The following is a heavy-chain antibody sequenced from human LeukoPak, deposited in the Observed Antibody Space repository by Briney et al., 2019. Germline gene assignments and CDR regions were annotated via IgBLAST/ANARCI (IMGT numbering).Heavy chain of an antibody. Sequence: PGGSLRLSCAASGFTFRNHWMHWVRQTPGKGLVWVSRISSDGSSTTYEDSVKGRFTISRDNAKNTLYLQKNKLRAEDTAMYDCARDQRVTGRPDIDYWGQGTLVIVSS. CDR2: ISSDGSST. J-gene: IGHJ4*02. CDR1: GFTFRNHW. V-gene: IGHV3-74*03. CDR3: ARDQRVTGRPDIDY. D-gene: IGHD6-6*01.